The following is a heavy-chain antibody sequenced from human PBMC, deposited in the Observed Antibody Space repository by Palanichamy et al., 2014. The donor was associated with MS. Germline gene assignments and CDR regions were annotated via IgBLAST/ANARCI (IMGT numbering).Heavy chain of an antibody. CDR1: GFAFSSYA. Sequence: EVQLLESGEAWYSGGSLRLSCAASGFAFSSYAMSWVRQAPGRGLEWVGTFSGGGGSTYYADSVKGRFTISRDNSKNTLYLQMNSLRAEDTAQYYCAKVYFDPPFDYWGQGTLVTVSS. D-gene: IGHD3-9*01. CDR3: AKVYFDPPFDY. J-gene: IGHJ4*02. V-gene: IGHV3-23*01. CDR2: FSGGGGST.